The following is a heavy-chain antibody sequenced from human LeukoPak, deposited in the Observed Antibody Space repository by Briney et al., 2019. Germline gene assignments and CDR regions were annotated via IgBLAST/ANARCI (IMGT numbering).Heavy chain of an antibody. J-gene: IGHJ6*04. D-gene: IGHD2-2*01. CDR1: GGSISSYY. Sequence: PSETLSLTCTVSGGSISSYYWSWLRQPPGKGLEGIGYIYYSGSTNYNPSLTSRVTISVDTSKNQFSLKLSSVTAADTAVYYCAREYCSSTSCHEVDVWGKGTTVTVSS. CDR2: IYYSGST. V-gene: IGHV4-59*01. CDR3: AREYCSSTSCHEVDV.